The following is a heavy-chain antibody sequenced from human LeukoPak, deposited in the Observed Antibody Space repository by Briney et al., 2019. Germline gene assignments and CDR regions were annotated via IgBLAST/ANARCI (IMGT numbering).Heavy chain of an antibody. V-gene: IGHV3-74*01. CDR1: GLTFSDFW. D-gene: IGHD5-18*01. Sequence: GGSPRLSCAASGLTFSDFWMHWVRQPPGKGLVWVALVKGDGRTTIYADSVKGRLTISRDNAKNTLYLQMNSLRADDSGVYYCATGHSYGYDYWGQGVLVTVSS. CDR3: ATGHSYGYDY. CDR2: VKGDGRTT. J-gene: IGHJ4*02.